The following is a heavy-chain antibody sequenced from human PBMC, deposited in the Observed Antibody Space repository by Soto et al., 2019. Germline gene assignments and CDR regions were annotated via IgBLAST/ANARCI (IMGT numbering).Heavy chain of an antibody. CDR2: INPKSGAT. J-gene: IGHJ6*02. CDR3: VYYCAKSDYDGDDYFQYGLEV. CDR1: GYRFTGYG. Sequence: GASVKVSCKACGYRFTGYGLHWVGQAGGQGRQWMGWINPKSGATDYAQKFQGRVTMTREMSTNTAYLELSGLRSDDTADDTAVYYCAKSDYDGDDYFQYGLEVWGQGTTVTVSS. D-gene: IGHD2-21*02. V-gene: IGHV1-2*02.